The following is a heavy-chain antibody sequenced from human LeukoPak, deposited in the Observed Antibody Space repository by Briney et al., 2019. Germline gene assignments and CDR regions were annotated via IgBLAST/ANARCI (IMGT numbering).Heavy chain of an antibody. J-gene: IGHJ3*02. CDR1: GFTFSTYW. CDR2: IDGDGTTT. CDR3: ARPNRSGWGNGFDI. D-gene: IGHD6-19*01. Sequence: GGSLRLSCAASGFTFSTYWMFWVRQAPGKGLVWVSRIDGDGTTTNYADSVKSRFTISRDNAKNTLFMQMNSLRAEDTAVYYCARPNRSGWGNGFDIWGRGTMVTVSS. V-gene: IGHV3-74*01.